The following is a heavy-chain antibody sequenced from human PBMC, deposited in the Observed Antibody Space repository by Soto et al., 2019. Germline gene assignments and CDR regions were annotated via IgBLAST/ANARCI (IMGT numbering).Heavy chain of an antibody. CDR2: ISSSSSYI. CDR1: GFTFSSYS. V-gene: IGHV3-21*01. CDR3: ARESDYGDYELDY. Sequence: GGSLRLSCAASGFTFSSYSMNWVRQAPGKGLEWVSSISSSSSYIYYADSVKGRFTISRDNAKNSLYLQMNSLRAEDTAVYYCARESDYGDYELDYWGQGTLVTVSS. J-gene: IGHJ4*02. D-gene: IGHD4-17*01.